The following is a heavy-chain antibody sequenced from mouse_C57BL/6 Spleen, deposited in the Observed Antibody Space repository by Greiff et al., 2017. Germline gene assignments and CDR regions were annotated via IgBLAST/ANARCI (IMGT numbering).Heavy chain of an antibody. V-gene: IGHV10-1*01. CDR1: GFSFNTYA. D-gene: IGHD2-12*01. Sequence: EVKLMESGGGLVQPKGSLKLSCAASGFSFNTYAMNWVRQAPGKGLEWVARIRSKSNNYATYYADSVKDRFTISRDDSESMLYLQMNNLKTEDTAMYYCVRRELGFSYAMDYWGQGTSVTVSA. CDR3: VRRELGFSYAMDY. J-gene: IGHJ4*01. CDR2: IRSKSNNYAT.